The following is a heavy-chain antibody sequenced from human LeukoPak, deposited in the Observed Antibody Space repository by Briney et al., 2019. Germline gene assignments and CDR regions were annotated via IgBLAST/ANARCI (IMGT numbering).Heavy chain of an antibody. Sequence: GGSLRLSCAASGFTFSSYSMNWVRQAPGKGLEWVSAINWNGNSTGYADSVKGRFTISRDNAKNSLSLQMNSLRAEDTAVYYCARLKNYAYDYWGQGTLVTVSS. CDR2: INWNGNST. J-gene: IGHJ4*02. CDR3: ARLKNYAYDY. D-gene: IGHD1-7*01. CDR1: GFTFSSYS. V-gene: IGHV3-20*04.